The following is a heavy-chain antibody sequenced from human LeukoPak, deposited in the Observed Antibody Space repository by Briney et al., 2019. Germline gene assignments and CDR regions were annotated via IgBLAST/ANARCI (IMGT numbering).Heavy chain of an antibody. CDR3: ARYRGASGYHFDY. V-gene: IGHV4-4*02. Sequence: SETLSLTCAVSGGSISSSNWWSWVRPPPGKGLEWIGEIYRSRSTNYNPSLKSRVTISVDNSKNQFSLKLSSVTAADTAMYYCARYRGASGYHFDYWGQGTLVTVSS. D-gene: IGHD5-12*01. CDR2: IYRSRST. CDR1: GGSISSSNW. J-gene: IGHJ4*02.